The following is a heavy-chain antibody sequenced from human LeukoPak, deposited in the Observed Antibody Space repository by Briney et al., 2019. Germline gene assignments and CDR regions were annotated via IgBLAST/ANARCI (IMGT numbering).Heavy chain of an antibody. CDR3: ARVRYCSGGSCYAFVAFDI. J-gene: IGHJ3*02. V-gene: IGHV1-46*01. CDR1: GYSFTAYY. Sequence: ASVKVSCKTSGYSFTAYYIHWIRQAPGQGLEWMGVITPNDGRPTYAQKFQGRLALTMDTSTSTVYMELSSLRSDDTAIYYCARVRYCSGGSCYAFVAFDIWGQGTMVTVSS. D-gene: IGHD2-15*01. CDR2: ITPNDGRP.